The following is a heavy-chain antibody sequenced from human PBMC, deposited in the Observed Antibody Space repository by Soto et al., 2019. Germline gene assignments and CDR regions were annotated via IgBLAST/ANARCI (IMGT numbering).Heavy chain of an antibody. Sequence: EVQLVESGGGLVQPGGSLRLSCAASGFTFSSYEMNWVRQAPGKGLEWVSYISSSGSTIYYADSVKGRFTISRDNAKNSLYLQMNSLRAEDTAVYYCARDRRYSSSPLIDYWGQGTLVTVSS. J-gene: IGHJ4*02. D-gene: IGHD6-6*01. CDR2: ISSSGSTI. CDR1: GFTFSSYE. V-gene: IGHV3-48*03. CDR3: ARDRRYSSSPLIDY.